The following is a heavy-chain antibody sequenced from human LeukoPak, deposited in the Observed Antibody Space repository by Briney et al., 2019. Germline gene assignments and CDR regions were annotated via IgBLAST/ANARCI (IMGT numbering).Heavy chain of an antibody. V-gene: IGHV4-34*01. CDR3: ARQWGSYYGINWFDP. Sequence: SETLSLTCAVYGGSFSGYYWSWIRQPPGKGLEWIGEINHSGSTNYNPSLKSRVTISVDTSKNQFSLKLSSVTAADTAVYYCARQWGSYYGINWFDPWGQGTLVTVSS. CDR1: GGSFSGYY. J-gene: IGHJ5*02. D-gene: IGHD1-26*01. CDR2: INHSGST.